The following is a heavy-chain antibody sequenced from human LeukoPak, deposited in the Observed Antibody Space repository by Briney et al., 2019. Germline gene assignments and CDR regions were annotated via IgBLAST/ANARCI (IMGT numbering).Heavy chain of an antibody. Sequence: ASVKVTCKASGCTFTGYYMQWVRQAPGQGLEWMGWINPNSGGTNYAQNFQGRVTMTRHTSISTAYMELSRLRFDDTAVYYCARSFEWSFYFDYWGQGSLVTVSS. CDR2: INPNSGGT. D-gene: IGHD2-8*01. V-gene: IGHV1-2*02. J-gene: IGHJ4*02. CDR1: GCTFTGYY. CDR3: ARSFEWSFYFDY.